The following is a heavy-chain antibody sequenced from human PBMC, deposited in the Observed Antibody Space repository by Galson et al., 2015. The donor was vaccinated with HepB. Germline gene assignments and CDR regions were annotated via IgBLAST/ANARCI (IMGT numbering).Heavy chain of an antibody. D-gene: IGHD3-3*01. CDR2: IYPGDSDT. Sequence: QSGAEVKKPGESLKISCKGSGYSFTSYWIGWVRQMPGKGLEWMGIIYPGDSDTRYSPSFQGQVTTSADKSISTAYLQWSSLKASDTAMYYCARWRLIFGVAIPWVGVAGCFDPRGQGTRLTVPA. J-gene: IGHJ5*02. V-gene: IGHV5-51*01. CDR1: GYSFTSYW. CDR3: ARWRLIFGVAIPWVGVAGCFDP.